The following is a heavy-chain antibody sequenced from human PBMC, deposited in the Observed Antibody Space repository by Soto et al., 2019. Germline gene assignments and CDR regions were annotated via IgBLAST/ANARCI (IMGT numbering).Heavy chain of an antibody. CDR1: GSSLSTSGMC. CDR2: IDWDDDK. J-gene: IGHJ6*03. CDR3: ARIRGSSWSSGYYYYYLDI. Sequence: SGPTLVNPTQTLTQTCTFSGSSLSTSGMCVSWIRQPPGKALEWLARIDWDDDKYYSTSLKTRLTISKDTSKNQVVLTMTNMDPVDTATYYCARIRGSSWSSGYYYYYLDIWGKGTTVTLSS. V-gene: IGHV2-70*11. D-gene: IGHD6-13*01.